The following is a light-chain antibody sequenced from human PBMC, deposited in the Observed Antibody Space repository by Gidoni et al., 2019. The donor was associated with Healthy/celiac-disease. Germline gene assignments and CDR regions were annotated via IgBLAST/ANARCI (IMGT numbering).Light chain of an antibody. V-gene: IGKV3-11*01. J-gene: IGKJ4*01. CDR3: RQRSNWPPLT. Sequence: EIVSTQSPTTLSLTPGESATLSCRASQSVSSYLPWYQQEPGQAPRLLIYYASNRAPGIPAWFIGSGSGTDFTLTISSLEPEDFAVYYCRQRSNWPPLTFGGGTKVEIK. CDR2: YAS. CDR1: QSVSSY.